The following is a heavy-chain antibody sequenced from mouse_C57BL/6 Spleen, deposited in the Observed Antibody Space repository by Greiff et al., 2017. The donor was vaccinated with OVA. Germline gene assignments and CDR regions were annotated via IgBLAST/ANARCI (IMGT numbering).Heavy chain of an antibody. V-gene: IGHV1-43*01. CDR1: GYSFTGYY. CDR2: INPSTGGT. D-gene: IGHD1-1*01. CDR3: ARGDVSSYLYFDV. J-gene: IGHJ1*03. Sequence: EVQLVESGPELVKPGASVKISCKASGYSFTGYYMHWVKQSSEKSLEWIGEINPSTGGTSYNPKLKGKATLTVDKSSSTADMQLKSLTAEDSSVYYCARGDVSSYLYFDVWGTGTTVTVSS.